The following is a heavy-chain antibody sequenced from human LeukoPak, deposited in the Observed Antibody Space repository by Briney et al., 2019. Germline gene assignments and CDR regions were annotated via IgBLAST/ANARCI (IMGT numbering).Heavy chain of an antibody. V-gene: IGHV3-11*06. Sequence: GGSLRLSCAASGFTFSDYYMSWIRQAPGKGLEWVSYISSTTTYTYYADSVKGRFTISRDNAKNSLYLQMSSLRPEDTAVYYCARDIVATSHEYWGQGILVTVSS. D-gene: IGHD5-12*01. CDR3: ARDIVATSHEY. CDR1: GFTFSDYY. J-gene: IGHJ4*02. CDR2: ISSTTTYT.